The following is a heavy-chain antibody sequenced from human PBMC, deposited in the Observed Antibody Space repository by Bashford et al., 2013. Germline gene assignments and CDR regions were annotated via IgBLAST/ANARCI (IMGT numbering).Heavy chain of an antibody. CDR3: ARHLGDSSGYYSATAPGYYYGMDV. CDR2: IYPGDSDT. Sequence: GESLKISCKGSGYSFTSYWIGWVRQMPGKGLEWMGIIYPGDSDTRYSPSFQGQVTISADKSISTAYLQWSSLKASDTAMYYCARHLGDSSGYYSATAPGYYYGMDVWGQGTTVTVSS. CDR1: GYSFTSYW. J-gene: IGHJ6*02. V-gene: IGHV5-51*01. D-gene: IGHD3-22*01.